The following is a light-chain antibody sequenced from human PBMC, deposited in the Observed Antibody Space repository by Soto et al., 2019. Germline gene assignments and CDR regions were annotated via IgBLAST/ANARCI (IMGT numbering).Light chain of an antibody. CDR1: SSDIGGNNY. CDR3: SSYAGSNNVV. J-gene: IGLJ2*01. V-gene: IGLV2-8*01. CDR2: EVS. Sequence: QSALTQPPSASGSPGLSVTISCTGTSSDIGGNNYVSWYQQHPGKAPKLMIFEVSKRPSGVPDRFSGSKSGNTASLTVSGLQAEDEADYYCSSYAGSNNVVFGGGTKLTVL.